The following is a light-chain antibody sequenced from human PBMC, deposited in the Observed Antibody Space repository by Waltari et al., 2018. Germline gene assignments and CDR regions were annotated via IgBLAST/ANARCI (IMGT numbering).Light chain of an antibody. Sequence: IVLTQSPGTLSLSPGERATLSCRASQSVSRSLAWYQQKPGQAPKRLIYGASTRATGIPDGFTGSGSGTDFRLTISSLGPEDFAIYFCQHYVRLPATFGQGTKVEIK. CDR3: QHYVRLPAT. J-gene: IGKJ1*01. CDR2: GAS. V-gene: IGKV3-20*01. CDR1: QSVSRS.